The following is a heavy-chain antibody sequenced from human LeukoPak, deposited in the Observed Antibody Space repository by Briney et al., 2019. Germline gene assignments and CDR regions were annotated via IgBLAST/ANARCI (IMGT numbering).Heavy chain of an antibody. CDR2: TYYRSKWYN. V-gene: IGHV6-1*01. CDR3: ARVNSGSYYVVDYYFDY. J-gene: IGHJ4*02. CDR1: GDSVSSNSAA. Sequence: SQTLSLTCAISGDSVSSNSAAWHWIRQSPSRGLEWLGRTYYRSKWYNDYAVSVKSRITINPDTSKNQFSLQLNSVTPEDTAVYYCARVNSGSYYVVDYYFDYWGQGTLVTVSS. D-gene: IGHD1-26*01.